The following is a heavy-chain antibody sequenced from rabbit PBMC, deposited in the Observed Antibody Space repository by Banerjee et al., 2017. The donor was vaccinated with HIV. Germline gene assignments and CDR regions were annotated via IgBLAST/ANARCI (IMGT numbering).Heavy chain of an antibody. D-gene: IGHD8-1*01. CDR2: INAITGKA. Sequence: QEQLVESGGGLVQPGGSLKLSCTASGFSFSNKAVMCWVRQAPGKGLEWIACINAITGKAVYASWAKGRFTVSKTSSTTVTLQMTSLTVADTATYFCARDTGSSFSSYGMDLWGTGTL. V-gene: IGHV1S45*01. J-gene: IGHJ6*01. CDR1: GFSFSNKAV. CDR3: ARDTGSSFSSYGMDL.